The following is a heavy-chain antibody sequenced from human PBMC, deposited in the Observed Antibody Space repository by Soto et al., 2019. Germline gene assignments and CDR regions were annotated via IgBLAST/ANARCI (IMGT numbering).Heavy chain of an antibody. J-gene: IGHJ4*02. D-gene: IGHD5-18*01. Sequence: PSETLSLTCAVSGGSISSSNWWSWVRQPPGKGLEWIGKIYHSGSTNYNPSLKSRVTISVDKSKNQFSLKLSSVTAADTAVYYCARTGDIFRYTAMDYYFDYWGQGTLVTVSS. CDR3: ARTGDIFRYTAMDYYFDY. CDR2: IYHSGST. CDR1: GGSISSSNW. V-gene: IGHV4-4*02.